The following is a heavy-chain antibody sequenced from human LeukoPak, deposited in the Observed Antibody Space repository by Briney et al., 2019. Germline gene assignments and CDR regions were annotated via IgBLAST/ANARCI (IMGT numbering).Heavy chain of an antibody. V-gene: IGHV4-4*02. CDR1: GASISSANW. D-gene: IGHD1-26*01. Sequence: SETLSLTCAVSGASISSANWWTWVRQPPGKGLEWIGEIYHTGTTNYSPSFESRVTMSIDKSKNQFSLELSAVTAADTAMYFCAREEVYYKHYWGQGALVTVPS. CDR2: IYHTGTT. J-gene: IGHJ4*02. CDR3: AREEVYYKHY.